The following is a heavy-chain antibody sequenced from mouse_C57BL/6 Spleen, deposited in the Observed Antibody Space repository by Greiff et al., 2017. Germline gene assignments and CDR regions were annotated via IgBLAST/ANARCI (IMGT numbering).Heavy chain of an antibody. CDR1: GYAFSSSW. CDR2: IYPGDGDT. CDR3: AREGGLLRMDY. J-gene: IGHJ4*01. Sequence: VKLMESGPELVKPGASVKISCKASGYAFSSSWMNWVKQRPGKGLEWIGRIYPGDGDTNYNGKFKGKATLTADKSSSTAYMQLSSLTSEDSAVYFCAREGGLLRMDYWGQGTSVTVSS. D-gene: IGHD2-3*01. V-gene: IGHV1-82*01.